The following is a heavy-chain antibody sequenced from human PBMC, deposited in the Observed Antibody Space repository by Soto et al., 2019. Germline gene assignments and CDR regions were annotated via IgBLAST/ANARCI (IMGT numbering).Heavy chain of an antibody. D-gene: IGHD5-12*01. CDR2: ISSSSYI. CDR3: ARDIVASGIDY. J-gene: IGHJ4*02. CDR1: GFTFSSYS. V-gene: IGHV3-21*01. Sequence: GGSLRLSCAASGFTFSSYSMNWVRQAPGKGLEWVSSISSSSYIYYADSVKGRFTISRDNAKNSLYLQMNSLRAEDTAVYYCARDIVASGIDYWGQGTLVTVSS.